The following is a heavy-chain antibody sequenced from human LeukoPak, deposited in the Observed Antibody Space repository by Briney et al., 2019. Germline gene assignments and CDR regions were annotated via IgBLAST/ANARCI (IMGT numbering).Heavy chain of an antibody. Sequence: GGSLRLSCAASGFTFSSYGMHWVRQAPGRGLEWVAFIRYDGSNKYYADSVKGRFTISRDNSKNTLYLQMNSLRAEDTAVYYCAKNTYYYGSGSYGGFDYWGQGTLVTVSS. J-gene: IGHJ4*02. CDR3: AKNTYYYGSGSYGGFDY. CDR2: IRYDGSNK. V-gene: IGHV3-30*02. CDR1: GFTFSSYG. D-gene: IGHD3-10*01.